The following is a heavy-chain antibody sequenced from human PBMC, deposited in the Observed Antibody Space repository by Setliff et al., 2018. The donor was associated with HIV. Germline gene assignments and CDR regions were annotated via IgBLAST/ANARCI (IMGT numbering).Heavy chain of an antibody. CDR1: GYSFTSYW. J-gene: IGHJ5*02. CDR3: ASGSGIDWFDP. D-gene: IGHD3-10*01. V-gene: IGHV5-51*01. CDR2: IYPGDSDT. Sequence: GESLKISCQGSGYSFTSYWIGWVRQMPGKGLEWMGIIYPGDSDTRYSPSFQGQVTISADKSTSTAYLQWTSLKASDSAMYYCASGSGIDWFDPWGQGTLVTVSS.